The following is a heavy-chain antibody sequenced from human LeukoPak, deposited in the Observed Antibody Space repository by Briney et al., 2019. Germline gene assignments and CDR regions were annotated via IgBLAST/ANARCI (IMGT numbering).Heavy chain of an antibody. V-gene: IGHV3-23*01. CDR3: AKASRYSGTFPPDY. CDR1: GFTFSSYA. J-gene: IGHJ4*02. D-gene: IGHD1-26*01. CDR2: IGGTGVRT. Sequence: GGSLRLSCVSSGFTFSSYAMSWVRQAPGKGLEWVSTIGGTGVRTYYADSVKGRFTISRDNSKNTLYLQMNSLRAEDTAVYYCAKASRYSGTFPPDYWGQGTLVTVSS.